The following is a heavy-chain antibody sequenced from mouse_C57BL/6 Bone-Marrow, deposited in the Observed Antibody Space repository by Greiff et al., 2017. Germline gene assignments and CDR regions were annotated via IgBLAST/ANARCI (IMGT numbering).Heavy chain of an antibody. D-gene: IGHD1-1*01. CDR2: FYPGSGSI. Sequence: VQLQQSGAELVKPGASVKLSCKASGYTFTEYTIHWVKQRSGQGLEWIGWFYPGSGSIKYNEKFKDKATLTADKSSSTVYMELSRLTSEDSAVYFCARHEAPFITTVVAYFDVWGTGTTVTVSS. CDR1: GYTFTEYT. V-gene: IGHV1-62-2*01. J-gene: IGHJ1*03. CDR3: ARHEAPFITTVVAYFDV.